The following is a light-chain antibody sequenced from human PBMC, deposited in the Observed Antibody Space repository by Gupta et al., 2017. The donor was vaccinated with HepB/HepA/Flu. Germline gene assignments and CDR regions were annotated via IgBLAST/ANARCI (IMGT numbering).Light chain of an antibody. CDR2: DAS. CDR3: QQFDNVPPCT. CDR1: HDIGDY. J-gene: IGKJ4*01. Sequence: QMTQSPSSLSASIGETVTITCQASHDIGDYLNWYQQKPGKAPKLLIFDASDLATGVPSRFAGSRSGTHFTLTINSLQPEDVATYYCQQFDNVPPCTFGGGTKVEI. V-gene: IGKV1-33*01.